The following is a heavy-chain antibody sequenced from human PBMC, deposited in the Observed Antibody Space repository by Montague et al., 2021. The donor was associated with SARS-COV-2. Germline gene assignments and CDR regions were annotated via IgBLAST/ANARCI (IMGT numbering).Heavy chain of an antibody. V-gene: IGHV4-31*03. D-gene: IGHD3-22*01. CDR2: IYYSGST. J-gene: IGHJ3*02. CDR3: ARAHITMIVVVDAFDI. CDR1: GGSISSGGYY. Sequence: TLSLTCTVSGGSISSGGYYWSWIRQHPGKGLEWIGYIYYSGSTYYNPSLKSRVTISVDTSKNQFSLKLSSVTAADTAVYYCARAHITMIVVVDAFDIWGQGTMVIVSS.